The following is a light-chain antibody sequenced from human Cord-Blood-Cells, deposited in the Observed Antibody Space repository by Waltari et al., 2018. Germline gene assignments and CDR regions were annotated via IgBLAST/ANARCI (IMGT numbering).Light chain of an antibody. V-gene: IGKV3-20*01. CDR1: QSVSSSY. Sequence: RATLSCRASQSVSSSYLAWYQQKPGQAPRLLIYCASSRATGIPDRFSGSGSGTDFTLTISRLEPEDFAVYYCQQYGSSPFTFGPGTKVDIK. CDR2: CAS. CDR3: QQYGSSPFT. J-gene: IGKJ3*01.